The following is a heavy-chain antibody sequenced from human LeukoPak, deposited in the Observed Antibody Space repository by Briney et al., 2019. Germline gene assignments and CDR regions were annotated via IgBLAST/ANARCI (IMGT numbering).Heavy chain of an antibody. CDR1: GGTFSSYA. CDR3: ASVLISDSRVYQYYYHMDV. D-gene: IGHD6-6*01. V-gene: IGHV1-69*05. J-gene: IGHJ6*03. CDR2: IIPIFGTA. Sequence: SAKVSCKASGGTFSSYAISWVRQAPGQGLEWMGGIIPIFGTANYAQKFQGRVTITTDESTSTAYMELSSLRSEDTAVYYCASVLISDSRVYQYYYHMDVWGKGTTVTVSS.